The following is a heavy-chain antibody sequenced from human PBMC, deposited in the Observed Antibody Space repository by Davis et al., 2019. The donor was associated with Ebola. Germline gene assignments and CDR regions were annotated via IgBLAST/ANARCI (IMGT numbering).Heavy chain of an antibody. J-gene: IGHJ4*02. CDR2: ISAYNGNT. CDR1: GYTFTSYG. Sequence: ASVKVSCKASGYTFTSYGISWVRQAPGQGLEWMGWISAYNGNTNYAQKLQGRVTMTTDTSTSTAYMELSSLRSDDTAVYYCARVLLWFGESRPAYYFDYWGQGTLVTVSS. D-gene: IGHD3-10*01. V-gene: IGHV1-18*01. CDR3: ARVLLWFGESRPAYYFDY.